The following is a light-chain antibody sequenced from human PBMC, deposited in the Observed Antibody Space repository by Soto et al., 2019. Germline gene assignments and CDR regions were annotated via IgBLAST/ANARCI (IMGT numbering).Light chain of an antibody. CDR3: LQHFSHPPWT. Sequence: DIQMTQSPSSLSASVGDRVTITCRASQGIRDELNWYQQKPGKAPKRLIYAASSLQSGVPSRFSGSGSETEFTLTISDLQPEDFATYYCLQHFSHPPWTFGQGTKVEIK. CDR2: AAS. V-gene: IGKV1-17*02. CDR1: QGIRDE. J-gene: IGKJ1*01.